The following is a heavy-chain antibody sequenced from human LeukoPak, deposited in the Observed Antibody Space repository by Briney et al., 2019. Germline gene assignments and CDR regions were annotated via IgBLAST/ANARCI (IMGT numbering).Heavy chain of an antibody. CDR2: IYYSGST. J-gene: IGHJ1*01. Sequence: ASETLSLTCTVFGGSISSSSYYWGWIRQPPGKGLEWIGSIYYSGSTYYNPSLKSRVTISVDTSKNQFSLKLSSVTAADTAVYYCARDGVAGFGEYPLGRRYFQHWGQGTLVTVSS. CDR1: GGSISSSSYY. D-gene: IGHD3-10*01. V-gene: IGHV4-39*07. CDR3: ARDGVAGFGEYPLGRRYFQH.